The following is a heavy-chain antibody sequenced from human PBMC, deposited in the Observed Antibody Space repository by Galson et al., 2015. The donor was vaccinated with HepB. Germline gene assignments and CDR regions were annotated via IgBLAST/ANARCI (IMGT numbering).Heavy chain of an antibody. J-gene: IGHJ4*02. Sequence: SLRLSCAASGFTVSGSAIHWVRQASGKGLEWVGRIRSEASNYATAYAASLKGRFTISRDDSKNTAYLHMSGLTTEDTAVYYCSRLGDLSGYSISWGQGTLVTVSS. CDR3: SRLGDLSGYSIS. CDR1: GFTVSGSA. D-gene: IGHD6-13*01. V-gene: IGHV3-73*01. CDR2: IRSEASNYAT.